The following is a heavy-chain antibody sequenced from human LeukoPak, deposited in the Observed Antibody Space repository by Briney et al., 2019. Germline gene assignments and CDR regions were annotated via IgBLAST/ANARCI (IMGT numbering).Heavy chain of an antibody. CDR2: INHSGRT. V-gene: IGHV4-34*01. Sequence: PSETLSLTCAVYGGSFSDYYWNWIRQPPGKGLEWIGEINHSGRTNYNPSLKSRVTTSIDTSKNQFSLNMSSVTAADTAIYHCARVGSDTSSWYYWGQGTLVTVSS. D-gene: IGHD6-13*01. CDR3: ARVGSDTSSWYY. J-gene: IGHJ4*02. CDR1: GGSFSDYY.